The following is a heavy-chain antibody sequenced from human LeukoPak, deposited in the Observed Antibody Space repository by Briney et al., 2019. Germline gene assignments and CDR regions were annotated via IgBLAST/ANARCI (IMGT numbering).Heavy chain of an antibody. J-gene: IGHJ4*02. CDR1: AFTFCDYV. Sequence: GGSLRLSCAASAFTFCDYVMVWVLQGPGQGLEGCSGITASGDRTYYADSVQGRFTMSRDNSKNTVYLQMNSLRVDDTAVYYCARRDIVVIVSASDYWGQGTLVTVSS. D-gene: IGHD2-15*01. CDR2: ITASGDRT. V-gene: IGHV3-23*01. CDR3: ARRDIVVIVSASDY.